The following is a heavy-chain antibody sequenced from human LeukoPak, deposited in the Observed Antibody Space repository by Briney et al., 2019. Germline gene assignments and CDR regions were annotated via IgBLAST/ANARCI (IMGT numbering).Heavy chain of an antibody. CDR3: ARYVAVSNYVWGCYREPLFDY. D-gene: IGHD3-16*02. CDR1: GGSISSHY. J-gene: IGHJ4*02. V-gene: IGHV4-59*11. Sequence: PAETLSLTCPVSGGSISSHYWSWIRQPPRKGLEWTGYIYYSGSTNYNPSNKRRVTILVDTSKNQFALKLCSVPAADTAVYYCARYVAVSNYVWGCYREPLFDYWGQGTLVTVAS. CDR2: IYYSGST.